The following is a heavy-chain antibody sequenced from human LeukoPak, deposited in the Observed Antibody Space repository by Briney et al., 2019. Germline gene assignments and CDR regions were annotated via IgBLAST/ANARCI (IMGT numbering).Heavy chain of an antibody. CDR1: GFIFSSYE. CDR2: ISSSGRTM. D-gene: IGHD1-26*01. V-gene: IGHV3-48*03. J-gene: IGHJ4*02. CDR3: ARDNYSGSRYFDH. Sequence: GGTLRLSCAASGFIFSSYEMSWGRQAPGKGLEWGSYISSSGRTMYYADSVKGRFTVSRDNAKNSLYLQMNSLRAEDTAIYYCARDNYSGSRYFDHWGQGTLVTVSS.